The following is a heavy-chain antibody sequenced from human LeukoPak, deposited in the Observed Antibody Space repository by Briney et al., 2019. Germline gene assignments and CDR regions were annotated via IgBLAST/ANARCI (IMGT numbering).Heavy chain of an antibody. CDR1: GFTFSSYW. V-gene: IGHV3-7*01. CDR3: ARDPFPRVTMVRGVIITPPDY. Sequence: GGSLRLSCAASGFTFSSYWMSWVRQAPGKGLEWVANIKQDGSEKYYVDSVKGRFTISRDNAKNSLYLQMNSLRAEDTAVYYCARDPFPRVTMVRGVIITPPDYWGQGTLVTVSS. CDR2: IKQDGSEK. J-gene: IGHJ4*02. D-gene: IGHD3-10*01.